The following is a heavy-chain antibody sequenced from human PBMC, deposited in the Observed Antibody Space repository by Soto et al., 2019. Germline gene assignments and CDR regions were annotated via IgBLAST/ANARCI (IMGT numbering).Heavy chain of an antibody. CDR1: GGSVSSGSYY. CDR3: ARDLKGYGGFDY. Sequence: TLSLTCTVSGGSVSSGSYYWSWIRQPPGKGLEWIGYIYYSGSTNYNPSLKSRVTISVDTSKNQFSLKLSSVTAADTAVYYCARDLKGYGGFDYWGQGTLVTVSS. J-gene: IGHJ4*02. V-gene: IGHV4-61*01. D-gene: IGHD4-17*01. CDR2: IYYSGST.